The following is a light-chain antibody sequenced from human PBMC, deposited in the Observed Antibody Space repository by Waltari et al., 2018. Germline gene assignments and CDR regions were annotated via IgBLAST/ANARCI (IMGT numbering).Light chain of an antibody. CDR1: QSVSGY. V-gene: IGKV3-11*01. CDR3: QHRNHWPPLFT. CDR2: DGS. J-gene: IGKJ3*01. Sequence: VLTQSPATLSLSPGERATLSCRASQSVSGYFAWYQPKPGQAPRLLIYDGSNRATGIPPRFSGSGSGTDCTLTISSLEPEDFAVYYCQHRNHWPPLFTFGPGTKVVF.